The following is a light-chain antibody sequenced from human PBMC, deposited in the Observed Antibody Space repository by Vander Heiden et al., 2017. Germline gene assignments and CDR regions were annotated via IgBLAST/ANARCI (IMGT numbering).Light chain of an antibody. CDR1: SSDDGGYTY. CDR3: TSYTSRTTWV. V-gene: IGLV2-14*01. CDR2: EVS. Sequence: QSALTTPASVSGSPGPSITIYCTGNSSDDGGYTYVSWYQQHPGKAPKVMIYEVSNRPSGVSNRFSGAKSVNTASLTISGLQAEDEADYYCTSYTSRTTWVFGGGTKLTFL. J-gene: IGLJ2*01.